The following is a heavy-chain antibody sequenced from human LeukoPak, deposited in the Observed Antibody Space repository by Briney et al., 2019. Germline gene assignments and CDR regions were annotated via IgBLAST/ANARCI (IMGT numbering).Heavy chain of an antibody. V-gene: IGHV5-51*01. D-gene: IGHD2-8*01. CDR3: TRRGRAPSNWFDP. CDR2: IYPGDSDT. J-gene: IGHJ5*02. CDR1: GYDFTTYW. Sequence: GESLKISCKGSGYDFTTYWIAWVRQMPGKGLEWMGIIYPGDSDTRYNPSFQGQVTISADTSINTAYLQWSSLRASDTAIYYCTRRGRAPSNWFDPWGQGTLVTISS.